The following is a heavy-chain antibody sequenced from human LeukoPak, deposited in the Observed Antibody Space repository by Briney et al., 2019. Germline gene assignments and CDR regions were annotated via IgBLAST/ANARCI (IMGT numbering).Heavy chain of an antibody. CDR3: ARSTSSEYDIYHFDY. CDR2: IKQDGSEK. CDR1: GFTFSMYW. D-gene: IGHD3-9*01. Sequence: GSLRLSCAASGFTFSMYWMSWVGQAPGKGLEWVANIKQDGSEKYYVDSVKGRFTISRDNSKNTLYLQMNSLRAEDTAVYYCARSTSSEYDIYHFDYWGQGTLVTVSS. V-gene: IGHV3-7*02. J-gene: IGHJ4*02.